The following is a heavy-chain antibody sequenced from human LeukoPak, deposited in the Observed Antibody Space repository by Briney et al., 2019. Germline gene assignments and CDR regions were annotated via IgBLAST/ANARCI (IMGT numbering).Heavy chain of an antibody. D-gene: IGHD3-22*01. CDR3: ARAGYYDSSGYSMDY. CDR2: ISSSGSTI. Sequence: GGSLRLSCAASGFTFSDYYMSWIRQAPGKGLEWVSYISSSGSTIYYADSVKGRFTISRDNAMNSLYLQMNSLRAEDTAVYYCARAGYYDSSGYSMDYWGQGTLVTVSS. J-gene: IGHJ4*02. CDR1: GFTFSDYY. V-gene: IGHV3-11*04.